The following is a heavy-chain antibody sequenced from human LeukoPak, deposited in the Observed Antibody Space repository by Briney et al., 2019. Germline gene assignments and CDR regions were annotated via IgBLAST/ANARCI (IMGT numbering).Heavy chain of an antibody. CDR2: ISSSGSTI. D-gene: IGHD2-21*02. J-gene: IGHJ4*02. CDR3: ATYCGGDCYYDY. CDR1: GFTFSSYE. V-gene: IGHV3-48*03. Sequence: SGGSLRLSCAASGFTFSSYEMNRVRQAPGKGLEWVSYISSSGSTIYYGDSVKGRFTISRDNAKNSLYLQMNSLRTEDTAVYYCATYCGGDCYYDYWGQGTLVTVSS.